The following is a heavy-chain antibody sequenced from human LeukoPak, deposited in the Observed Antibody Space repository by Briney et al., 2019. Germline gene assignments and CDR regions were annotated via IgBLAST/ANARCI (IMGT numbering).Heavy chain of an antibody. CDR2: IYYSGRA. V-gene: IGHV4-39*01. J-gene: IGHJ1*01. D-gene: IGHD3-22*01. CDR3: ARRRYYDGSGYLE. CDR1: GGSISSSSYY. Sequence: SETLSLTCTVSGGSISSSSYYWGWIRQPPGKGLEWIGSIYYSGRAYYSPSLKSRVTMSVDPSNNQFSLNLRSVTAADTAVYYCARRRYYDGSGYLEWGQGTLLSVSS.